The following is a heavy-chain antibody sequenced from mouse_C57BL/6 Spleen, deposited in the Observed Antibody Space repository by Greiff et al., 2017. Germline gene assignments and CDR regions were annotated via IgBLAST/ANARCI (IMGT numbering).Heavy chain of an antibody. CDR2: IWSGGST. Sequence: QVQLKESGPGLVQPSQSLSIPCTVSGFSFTSYGVHWVRQSPGKGLEWLGVIWSGGSTDYNAAFISRLSISKDNSKSQVFFKMNRLQADDTAIYYCARKGGDYAMDYWGQGTSVTVSS. V-gene: IGHV2-2*01. CDR1: GFSFTSYG. CDR3: ARKGGDYAMDY. J-gene: IGHJ4*01.